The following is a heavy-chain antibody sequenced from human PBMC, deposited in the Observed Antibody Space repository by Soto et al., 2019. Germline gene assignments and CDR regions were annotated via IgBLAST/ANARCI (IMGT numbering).Heavy chain of an antibody. V-gene: IGHV1-69*01. Sequence: QVQLVQSGAEVKKPGSSVKVSCKASGGTFSSYAISWVRQAPGQGLEWMGGIIPIPGTANYAQKFQGRVTITADESTSTGYMELSSLRSEDTAVYYCARSQGSSTSLEIYYYYYYGMDVWGQGTTVTVSS. D-gene: IGHD2-2*01. CDR3: ARSQGSSTSLEIYYYYYYGMDV. CDR2: IIPIPGTA. CDR1: GGTFSSYA. J-gene: IGHJ6*02.